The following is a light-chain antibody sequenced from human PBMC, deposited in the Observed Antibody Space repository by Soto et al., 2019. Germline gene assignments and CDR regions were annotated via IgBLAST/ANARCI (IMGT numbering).Light chain of an antibody. CDR3: QQTHAVPLT. CDR1: QPIADY. CDR2: CAS. Sequence: DVQMTQSPASLSASVGDRVTIACRAGQPIADYLNWYQQKPGEAPKVLIFCASSLRSGVPSRFSGSGYGTDFTLTINNLQPEDFATYYCQQTHAVPLTFGQGTRLEIK. J-gene: IGKJ5*01. V-gene: IGKV1-39*01.